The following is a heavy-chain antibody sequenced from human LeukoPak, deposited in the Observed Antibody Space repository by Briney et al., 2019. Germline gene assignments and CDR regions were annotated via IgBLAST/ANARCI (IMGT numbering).Heavy chain of an antibody. J-gene: IGHJ4*02. D-gene: IGHD6-13*01. CDR2: IYPSDSDT. Sequence: GESLKISCKGSGYIFTNYWIGWVRQMPGTGLEWMGIIYPSDSDTRYTPSLQGQVTISADKSISAAYLQWSSLKASDTAMYYCARLIRQQLYYFDYWGQGTLVTVSS. V-gene: IGHV5-51*01. CDR3: ARLIRQQLYYFDY. CDR1: GYIFTNYW.